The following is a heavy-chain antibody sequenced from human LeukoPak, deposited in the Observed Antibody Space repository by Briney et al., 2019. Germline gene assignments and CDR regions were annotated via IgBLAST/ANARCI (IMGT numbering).Heavy chain of an antibody. V-gene: IGHV3-30*18. CDR3: TKERPEEDYESGGYFDF. Sequence: GGSLRLSCAASGFTFRSFVMHWVRQAPGKGLEWVAAISYEDGTNKYYADSVKGRFTISRDNSKTTLLLQMNSLRAEDTAIYYCTKERPEEDYESGGYFDFWGQGTLVTVSS. CDR1: GFTFRSFV. D-gene: IGHD3-10*01. CDR2: ISYEDGTNK. J-gene: IGHJ4*02.